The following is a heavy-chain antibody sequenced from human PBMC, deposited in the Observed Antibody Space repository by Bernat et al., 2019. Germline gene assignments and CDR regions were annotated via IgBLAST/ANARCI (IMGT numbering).Heavy chain of an antibody. J-gene: IGHJ6*02. Sequence: QVQLVQSGAEVKKPGASVKVSCKASGYTFTSYGISWVRQAPGQGLEWMGWISAYNGNTNYAQKLQGRVTMTTDTSTSTAFMELRSLRSDDTAVYYCARVVQQLPPSYYGMDVWGQGTTVTVSS. CDR1: GYTFTSYG. V-gene: IGHV1-18*01. CDR2: ISAYNGNT. CDR3: ARVVQQLPPSYYGMDV. D-gene: IGHD6-13*01.